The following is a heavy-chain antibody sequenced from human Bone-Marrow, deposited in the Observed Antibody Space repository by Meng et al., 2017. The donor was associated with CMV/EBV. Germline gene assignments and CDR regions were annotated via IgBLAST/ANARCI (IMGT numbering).Heavy chain of an antibody. CDR3: ARGSLFWSCYPIDF. CDR2: IYYSGST. CDR1: GGSISSSNYY. J-gene: IGHJ4*02. Sequence: LRLSCTVSGGSISSSNYYWGWIRQPPGKGLGWIGSIYYSGSTYYNPSLMSRVTISVGTSKNQFSLKLSSVTAADTAVYYCARGSLFWSCYPIDFWGQGTLVTVYS. V-gene: IGHV4-39*07. D-gene: IGHD3-3*01.